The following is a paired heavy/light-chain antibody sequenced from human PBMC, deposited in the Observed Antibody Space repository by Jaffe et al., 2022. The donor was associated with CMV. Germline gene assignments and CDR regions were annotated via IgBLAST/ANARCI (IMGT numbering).Heavy chain of an antibody. D-gene: IGHD6-19*01. V-gene: IGHV3-7*01. CDR1: GFTFSSYW. J-gene: IGHJ4*02. CDR3: ATRITGYSSGWYPSGRAYYFDY. CDR2: IKQDGSEK. Sequence: EVQLVESGGGLVQPGGSLRLSCAASGFTFSSYWMSWVRQAPGKGLEWVANIKQDGSEKYYVDSVKGRFTISRDNAKNSLYLQMNSLRAEDTAVYYCATRITGYSSGWYPSGRAYYFDYWGQGTLVTVSS.
Light chain of an antibody. Sequence: EIVMTQSPATLSVSPGERATLSCRASQSVSSNLAWYQQKPGQAPRLLIYGASTRATGIPARFSGSGSGTEFTLTISSLQSEDFAVYYCQQYNNWPPSTFGQGTKLEIK. CDR2: GAS. CDR1: QSVSSN. CDR3: QQYNNWPPST. V-gene: IGKV3-15*01. J-gene: IGKJ2*02.